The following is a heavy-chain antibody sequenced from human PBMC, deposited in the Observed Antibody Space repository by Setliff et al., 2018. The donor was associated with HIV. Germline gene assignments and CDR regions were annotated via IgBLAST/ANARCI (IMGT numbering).Heavy chain of an antibody. J-gene: IGHJ6*03. D-gene: IGHD5-18*01. CDR3: ARLRMQLWPQIYYYYMDV. CDR2: IYYSGST. V-gene: IGHV4-59*12. Sequence: SETLSLTCTVSGGSISRYYWSWIRQPPGKGLEWIGYIYYSGSTYFNPSLKSRVTISVDTSKNHFSLKLNSVTAADTAVYYCARLRMQLWPQIYYYYMDVWGTGTTVTVSS. CDR1: GGSISRYY.